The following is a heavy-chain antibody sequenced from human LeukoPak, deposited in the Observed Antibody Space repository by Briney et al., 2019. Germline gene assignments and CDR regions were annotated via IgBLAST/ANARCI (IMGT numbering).Heavy chain of an antibody. CDR1: GYTFTGYY. CDR3: ARDGPKFGLAAAMSFDY. V-gene: IGHV1-2*02. D-gene: IGHD2-2*01. J-gene: IGHJ4*02. CDR2: INPNNGGT. Sequence: ASVKVSCKASGYTFTGYYMHWVRQPPGQGLEWMGWINPNNGGTNYAQKFQGRVTMTRDTSIGTDYMELRRLSSDDTAVYYYARDGPKFGLAAAMSFDYWGQETLVTVSS.